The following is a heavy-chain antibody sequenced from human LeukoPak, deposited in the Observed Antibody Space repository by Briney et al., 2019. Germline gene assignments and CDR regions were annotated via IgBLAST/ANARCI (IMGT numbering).Heavy chain of an antibody. CDR3: ARGGPFPSGSSSREYYLDY. V-gene: IGHV1-18*01. D-gene: IGHD6-6*01. Sequence: ASVKVSCKASGYDFINYGISWVRQAPGQGLEWMGWRSIYNGNTDYKLQGRVTMTPDTSTSTAYMEVRSLRSDDTAVYYCARGGPFPSGSSSREYYLDYWGQGTLVTVSS. CDR1: GYDFINYG. CDR2: RSIYNGNT. J-gene: IGHJ4*02.